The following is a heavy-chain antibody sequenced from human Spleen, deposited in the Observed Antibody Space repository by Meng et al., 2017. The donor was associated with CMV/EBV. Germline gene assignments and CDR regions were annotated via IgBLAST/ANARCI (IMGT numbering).Heavy chain of an antibody. CDR3: ARVRSIVVVPARAPLDY. CDR2: INPNSGGT. CDR1: GGTFSSYA. D-gene: IGHD2-2*01. J-gene: IGHJ4*02. V-gene: IGHV1-2*02. Sequence: ASVKVSCKASGGTFSSYATSWVRQAPGQGLEWMGWINPNSGGTNYAQKFQGRVTMTRDTSISTAYMELSRLRSDDTAVYYCARVRSIVVVPARAPLDYWGQGTLVTVSS.